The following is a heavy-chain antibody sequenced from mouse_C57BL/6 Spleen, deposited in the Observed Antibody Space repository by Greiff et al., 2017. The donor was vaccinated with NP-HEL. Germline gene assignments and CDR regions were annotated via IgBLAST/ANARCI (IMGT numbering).Heavy chain of an antibody. D-gene: IGHD2-4*01. Sequence: DVMLVESGGGLVKPGGSLKLSCAASGFTFSDYGMHWVRQAPEKGLEWVAYISSGSSTIYYADTVKGRFTISRDNAKNTLFLQMTSLRSEDTAMYYCARYDYDGYYAMDYWGQGTSVTVSS. CDR2: ISSGSSTI. J-gene: IGHJ4*01. CDR1: GFTFSDYG. CDR3: ARYDYDGYYAMDY. V-gene: IGHV5-17*01.